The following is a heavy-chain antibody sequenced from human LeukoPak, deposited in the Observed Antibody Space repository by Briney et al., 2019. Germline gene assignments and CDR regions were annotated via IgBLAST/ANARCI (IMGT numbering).Heavy chain of an antibody. CDR1: GFTFSSYG. V-gene: IGHV3-30*18. CDR3: AKGYYDSSGYGYFDY. CDR2: ISYDGSNK. D-gene: IGHD3-22*01. J-gene: IGHJ4*02. Sequence: GGSLRRSCAASGFTFSSYGMHWVRQAPGKGLEWVAVISYDGSNKYYADSVKGRFTISRDNSKNTLYLQMNSLRAEDTAVYYCAKGYYDSSGYGYFDYWGQGTLVTVSS.